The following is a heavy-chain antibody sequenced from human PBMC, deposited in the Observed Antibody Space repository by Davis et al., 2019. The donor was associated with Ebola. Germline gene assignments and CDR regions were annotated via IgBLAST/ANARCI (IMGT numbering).Heavy chain of an antibody. Sequence: ASVTVSCKASGYTFTNYGITWVRQAPGQGLEWMGWINPHNGNTNYAQNVQGRVTMTTETSTNTAYMEVGSLKSDDTSGYYCARAQFPTASDHWGQGTLVTVSS. D-gene: IGHD5-24*01. J-gene: IGHJ4*02. CDR1: GYTFTNYG. V-gene: IGHV1-18*04. CDR2: INPHNGNT. CDR3: ARAQFPTASDH.